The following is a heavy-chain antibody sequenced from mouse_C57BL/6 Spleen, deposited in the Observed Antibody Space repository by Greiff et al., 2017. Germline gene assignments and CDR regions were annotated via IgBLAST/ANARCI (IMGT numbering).Heavy chain of an antibody. Sequence: QVQLKESGPELVKPGASVKISCKASGYAFSSSWMNWVKQRPGKGLEWIGRIYPGDGDTNYNGKFKGKATLTADKSSSTAYMQLSSLTSEDSAVYFCARYGYGYFDYWGQGTTLTVSS. CDR1: GYAFSSSW. CDR2: IYPGDGDT. V-gene: IGHV1-82*01. CDR3: ARYGYGYFDY. D-gene: IGHD1-2*01. J-gene: IGHJ2*01.